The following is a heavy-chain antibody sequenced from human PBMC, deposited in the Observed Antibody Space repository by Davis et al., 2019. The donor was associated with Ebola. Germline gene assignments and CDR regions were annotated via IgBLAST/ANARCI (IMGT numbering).Heavy chain of an antibody. D-gene: IGHD4-17*01. CDR1: GFTFSSYG. CDR2: ISYDGSNT. CDR3: AKDTTPWGMTTVTPLGY. V-gene: IGHV3-30*18. J-gene: IGHJ4*02. Sequence: PGGSLRLSCAASGFTFSSYGMHWVRQAPGKGLEWVAVISYDGSNTYYADSVKGRFTISRDNSKNTLYLQMNSLRAEDTALYYCAKDTTPWGMTTVTPLGYWGQGTLVTVSS.